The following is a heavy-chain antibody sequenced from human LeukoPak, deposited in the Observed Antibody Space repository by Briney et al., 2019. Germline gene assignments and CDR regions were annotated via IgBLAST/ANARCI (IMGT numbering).Heavy chain of an antibody. CDR3: ARVRALGSYNFHTFDY. D-gene: IGHD3-10*01. CDR1: GFTFSSYG. V-gene: IGHV3-33*01. J-gene: IGHJ4*02. Sequence: AGGSLRLSCAASGFTFSSYGMHWVRQAPGKGLEWVAVIWYDGSNKYYADSVKGRFTISRDNSKNTLYLQMNSLRAEDTAVYYCARVRALGSYNFHTFDYWGQGTLVTVSS. CDR2: IWYDGSNK.